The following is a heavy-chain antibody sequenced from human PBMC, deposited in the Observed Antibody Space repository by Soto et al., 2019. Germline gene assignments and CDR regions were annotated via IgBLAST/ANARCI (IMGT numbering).Heavy chain of an antibody. CDR1: GFTFNSYS. V-gene: IGHV3-21*01. CDR2: ITSGSSYI. CDR3: ARDGYCSDGSCYPDAFDI. D-gene: IGHD2-15*01. Sequence: EVQLVESGGGPVKPGGSLRLSCTASGFTFNSYSMNWVRQAPGKGLEWVASITSGSSYIYYADPVEGRFTISRDNAKNSLYLQMSSLGAEDTAVYYCARDGYCSDGSCYPDAFDIWGQGTMVTVSS. J-gene: IGHJ3*02.